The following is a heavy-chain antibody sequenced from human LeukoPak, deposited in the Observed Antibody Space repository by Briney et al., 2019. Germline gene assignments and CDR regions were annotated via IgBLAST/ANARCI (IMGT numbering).Heavy chain of an antibody. CDR2: ISYRGRT. CDR3: ARDRSGSYYTFDM. Sequence: PSETLSLTCNISDAYIGSSFWSWIRLPPGKGLECIGSISYRGRTNYSPSLKSRATMSMDTSKSQLSLVLTSVTAADTALYYCARDRSGSYYTFDMWGQGTMVTVSS. V-gene: IGHV4-59*13. D-gene: IGHD1-26*01. J-gene: IGHJ3*02. CDR1: DAYIGSSF.